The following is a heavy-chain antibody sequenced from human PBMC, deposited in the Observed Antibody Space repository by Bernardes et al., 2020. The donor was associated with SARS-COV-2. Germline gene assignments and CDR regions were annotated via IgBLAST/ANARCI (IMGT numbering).Heavy chain of an antibody. CDR3: AKDPHWRFAFDL. Sequence: GGSLRLSCAASGFTFSSDGMSWGSQAPGKGLEWVSDISGSGGSTEYADSVKGRFTISRDNSKNTLYLQMNSLRAEDTAVYYCAKDPHWRFAFDLWGPGPMVTVSS. V-gene: IGHV3-23*01. CDR2: ISGSGGST. CDR1: GFTFSSDG. J-gene: IGHJ3*01. D-gene: IGHD2-8*02.